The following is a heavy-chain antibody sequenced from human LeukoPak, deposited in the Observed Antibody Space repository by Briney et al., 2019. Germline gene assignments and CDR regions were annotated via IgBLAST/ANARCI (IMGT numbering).Heavy chain of an antibody. D-gene: IGHD3-22*01. CDR1: GFTFSSYG. CDR2: IRYDGSNK. V-gene: IGHV3-30*02. CDR3: AKVRSSQPVVVIPSPLDY. Sequence: GGSLRLSCAASGFTFSSYGMHWVRQAPGKGLEWMAFIRYDGSNKYYADSVKGRFTISRDNSKNTLYLQMNSLRAEDTAVYYCAKVRSSQPVVVIPSPLDYWGQGTLVTVSS. J-gene: IGHJ4*02.